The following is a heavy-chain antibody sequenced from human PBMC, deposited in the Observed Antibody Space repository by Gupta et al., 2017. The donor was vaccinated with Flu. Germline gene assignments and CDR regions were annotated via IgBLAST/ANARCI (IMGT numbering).Heavy chain of an antibody. Sequence: VSVIYRGGSTYCADSVKGRFTNSRDNSKNALYLQMNSLRAEDTAVYYCAIARVDDFWSGYYQMGVNYYYMDVWGKGTTVTVSS. CDR2: IYRGGST. CDR3: AIARVDDFWSGYYQMGVNYYYMDV. D-gene: IGHD3-3*01. V-gene: IGHV3-53*01. J-gene: IGHJ6*03.